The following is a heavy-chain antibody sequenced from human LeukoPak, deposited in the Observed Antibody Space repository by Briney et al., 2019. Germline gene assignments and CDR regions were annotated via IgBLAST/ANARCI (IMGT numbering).Heavy chain of an antibody. V-gene: IGHV3-23*01. Sequence: GGSLRLSCAASGFTFSNYAMNWVRQAPGKGLEWVSGISGSGSNTYHADSVKGRFTISREESKNTVFLQMNSPRDEDTAVDYCADPGGSAWWYFDLWGRGTLVTVSS. D-gene: IGHD3-16*01. CDR1: GFTFSNYA. CDR3: ADPGGSAWWYFDL. CDR2: ISGSGSNT. J-gene: IGHJ2*01.